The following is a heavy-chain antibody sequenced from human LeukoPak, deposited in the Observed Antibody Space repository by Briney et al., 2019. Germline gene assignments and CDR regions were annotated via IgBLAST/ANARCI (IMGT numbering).Heavy chain of an antibody. J-gene: IGHJ5*02. Sequence: PGGSLRLSCAASGFTFSSYAMHWVRQAPGKGLEWVAVISYDGSNKYYADSVKGRFTISRDNSKNTLYLQMNSLRAEDTAVYYCASTDIVVVVAATRHWFDPWGQGTLVTVSS. V-gene: IGHV3-30*04. CDR3: ASTDIVVVVAATRHWFDP. D-gene: IGHD2-15*01. CDR1: GFTFSSYA. CDR2: ISYDGSNK.